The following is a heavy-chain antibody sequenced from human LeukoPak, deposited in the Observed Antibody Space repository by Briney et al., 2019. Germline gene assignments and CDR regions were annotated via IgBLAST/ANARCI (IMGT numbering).Heavy chain of an antibody. CDR2: IYASGSA. Sequence: SETLSLTCTVSGGSISSGSYYWSWIRQPAGKGLEWVGRIYASGSANYNPSLKSRVTISVDTSKNQFSLKLSSVTAADTAVYYCARYGFGETDYMDVWGKGTTVTVSS. J-gene: IGHJ6*03. D-gene: IGHD3-10*01. V-gene: IGHV4-61*02. CDR1: GGSISSGSYY. CDR3: ARYGFGETDYMDV.